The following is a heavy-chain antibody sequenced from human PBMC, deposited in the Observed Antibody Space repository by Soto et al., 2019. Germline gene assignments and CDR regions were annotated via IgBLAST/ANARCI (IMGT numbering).Heavy chain of an antibody. Sequence: PGEPLKIPWKGSGYSFTSYWIGWVRQMPGKGLEWMGIIYPGDSDTRYSPSLQGQVTISADKYISTAYLQWSSLKASDTAMYYCARQLGMATTYYYYGMDVWGQGTTVTVSS. CDR2: IYPGDSDT. V-gene: IGHV5-51*01. J-gene: IGHJ6*02. D-gene: IGHD5-12*01. CDR1: GYSFTSYW. CDR3: ARQLGMATTYYYYGMDV.